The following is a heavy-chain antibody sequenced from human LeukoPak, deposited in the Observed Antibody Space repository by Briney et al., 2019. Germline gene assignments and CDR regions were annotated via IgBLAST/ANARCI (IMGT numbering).Heavy chain of an antibody. V-gene: IGHV3-23*01. CDR2: ISASGGTT. CDR3: ATLYGDYNWYFDL. D-gene: IGHD4-17*01. CDR1: QLTFNRYV. Sequence: PGGSLRLSCTSSQLTFNRYVMAWVRQAPGKGLDWVSTISASGGTTYYADSVQGRFTISRDNSKNTLYLQMNSLRAEDTAVYYCATLYGDYNWYFDLWGRGTLVTVSS. J-gene: IGHJ2*01.